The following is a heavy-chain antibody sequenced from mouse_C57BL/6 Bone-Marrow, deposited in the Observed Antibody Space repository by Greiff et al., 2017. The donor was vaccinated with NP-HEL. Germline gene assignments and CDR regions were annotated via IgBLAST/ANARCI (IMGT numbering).Heavy chain of an antibody. Sequence: VKLVESGAELARPGASVKLSCKASGYTFTSYGINWVKQRPGQGLEWIGWIYPRDGSTKYNEKFKGKATLTVDTSSSTAYMELRSLTSEDSAVYFCARGGYDGYHWYFDVWGTGTTVTVSS. CDR2: IYPRDGST. CDR1: GYTFTSYG. D-gene: IGHD2-3*01. J-gene: IGHJ1*03. V-gene: IGHV1-85*01. CDR3: ARGGYDGYHWYFDV.